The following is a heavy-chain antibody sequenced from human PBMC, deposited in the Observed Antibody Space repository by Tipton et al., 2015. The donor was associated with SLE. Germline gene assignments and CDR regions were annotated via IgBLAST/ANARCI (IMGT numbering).Heavy chain of an antibody. CDR1: GGSFSGYY. D-gene: IGHD3-9*01. Sequence: TLSLTCAVYGGSFSGYYWSWIRQPPGKGLEWIGEINHSGRTNYNPSLKSRVTISVDTSKNQFSLILRSVTAADTAVYYCASGVLTGNAAFDVWGQGTMVTVSP. CDR2: INHSGRT. J-gene: IGHJ3*01. CDR3: ASGVLTGNAAFDV. V-gene: IGHV4-34*01.